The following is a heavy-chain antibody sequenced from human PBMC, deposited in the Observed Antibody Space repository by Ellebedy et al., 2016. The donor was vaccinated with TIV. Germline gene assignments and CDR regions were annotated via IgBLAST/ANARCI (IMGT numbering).Heavy chain of an antibody. J-gene: IGHJ2*01. CDR1: GGSFSGYY. Sequence: SETLSLTXAVYGGSFSGYYWSWIRQPPGKGLEWIGEINHSGSTNYNPSLKSRVTISVDTSKNQFSLKLSSVTAADTAVYYCARDAGWLPIWYFDLWGRGTLVTVSS. CDR3: ARDAGWLPIWYFDL. CDR2: INHSGST. V-gene: IGHV4-34*01. D-gene: IGHD5-12*01.